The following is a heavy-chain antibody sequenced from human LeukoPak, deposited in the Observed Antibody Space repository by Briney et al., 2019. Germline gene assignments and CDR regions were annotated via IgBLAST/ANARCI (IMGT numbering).Heavy chain of an antibody. Sequence: GGSLRLSCAASGFTFGSYAMHWVRQAPGKGLEWVAVISYDGSNKYYADSVKGRFTISRDNSKNTLYLQMNSLRAEDTAVYYCARDRYGLYYYYGMDVWGQGTTVTVSS. CDR1: GFTFGSYA. J-gene: IGHJ6*02. D-gene: IGHD5-18*01. CDR3: ARDRYGLYYYYGMDV. V-gene: IGHV3-30*04. CDR2: ISYDGSNK.